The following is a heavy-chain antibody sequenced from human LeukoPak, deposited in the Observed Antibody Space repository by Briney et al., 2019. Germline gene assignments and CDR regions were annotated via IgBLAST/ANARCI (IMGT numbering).Heavy chain of an antibody. CDR1: GFTFSSYW. CDR3: ARVKSGYSYGPHYYYYYYMDV. V-gene: IGHV3-7*04. Sequence: GGSLRLSCAASGFTFSSYWMGWVRQAPGKGLEWVANIKQDGSEKNYVDSVKGRFTISRDNAKNSLYLQMNSLRAEDTAVYYCARVKSGYSYGPHYYYYYYMDVWGKGTTVTVSS. J-gene: IGHJ6*03. D-gene: IGHD5-18*01. CDR2: IKQDGSEK.